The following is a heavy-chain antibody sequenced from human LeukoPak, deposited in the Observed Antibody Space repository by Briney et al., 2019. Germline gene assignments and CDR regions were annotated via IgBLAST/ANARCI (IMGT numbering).Heavy chain of an antibody. CDR1: GGSISSYY. V-gene: IGHV4-4*07. D-gene: IGHD3-22*01. CDR2: IYTSGST. Sequence: PLETLSLTRTVSGGSISSYYWSWIRQPAGKGLEWIGRIYTSGSTNYNPSLKSRVTMSVDTSKNQFSLKLSSVTAADTAVYYCARVPHYYDSRGSGAFDIWGQGTMVTVSS. CDR3: ARVPHYYDSRGSGAFDI. J-gene: IGHJ3*02.